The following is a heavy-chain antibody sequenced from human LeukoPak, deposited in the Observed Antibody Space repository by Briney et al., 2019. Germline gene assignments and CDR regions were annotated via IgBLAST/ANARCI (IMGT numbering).Heavy chain of an antibody. D-gene: IGHD6-13*01. V-gene: IGHV4-39*01. CDR1: GGSISSSSDC. CDR2: MFYSGST. J-gene: IGHJ1*01. CDR3: ARQRRHSNSWRAEYFHH. Sequence: PSETLSLTCTVSGGSISSSSDCWSWIRQPPGKGLEWIASMFYSGSTYYNPSVKSRVTISIDTSKNQFSLKLSSVTAADTAVYYCARQRRHSNSWRAEYFHHWGQGTLVTVS.